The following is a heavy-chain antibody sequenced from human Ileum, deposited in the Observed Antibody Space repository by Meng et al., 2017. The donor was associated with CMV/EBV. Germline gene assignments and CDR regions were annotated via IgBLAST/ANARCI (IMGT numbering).Heavy chain of an antibody. J-gene: IGHJ6*02. D-gene: IGHD3-3*01. V-gene: IGHV4-39*01. Sequence: SETLSPTCTVFGGSTSSSSYYWGWNRQPPGKGLEWIGSIYDSESTYYNPSLKSRVTISVDTSKNQFSLKLSSVTAADTAVYYFARPGITIFGANGMDVWGQGTMVTVSS. CDR2: IYDSEST. CDR3: ARPGITIFGANGMDV. CDR1: GGSTSSSSYY.